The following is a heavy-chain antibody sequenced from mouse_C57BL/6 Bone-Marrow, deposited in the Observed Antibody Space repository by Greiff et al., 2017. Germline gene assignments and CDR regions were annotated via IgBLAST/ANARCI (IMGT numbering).Heavy chain of an antibody. CDR3: ARWLPYWYFDV. CDR2: INPSSGYT. J-gene: IGHJ1*03. Sequence: VKLMESGAELAKPGASVKLSCKASGYNFTSYWMHWVKQRHGQGLEWIGYINPSSGYTKYNQKFKDKATLTADKSSSTAYMQLSSLTYEDSAVYYCARWLPYWYFDVWGTGTTVTVSS. D-gene: IGHD2-2*01. V-gene: IGHV1-7*01. CDR1: GYNFTSYW.